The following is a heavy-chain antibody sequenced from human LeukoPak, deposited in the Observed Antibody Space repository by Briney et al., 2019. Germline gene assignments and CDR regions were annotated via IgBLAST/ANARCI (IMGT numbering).Heavy chain of an antibody. J-gene: IGHJ4*02. V-gene: IGHV4-59*01. CDR1: GGSISSYY. CDR2: IYYSGST. Sequence: PSETLSLTCTVSGGSISSYYWSWIRQPPGKGLEWIGYIYYSGSTNYNPSLKSRVTISVDTSKNQFSLKLSSVTAADTAVYYCAGMDSSGYFFDYWGQGTLVTVSS. D-gene: IGHD3-22*01. CDR3: AGMDSSGYFFDY.